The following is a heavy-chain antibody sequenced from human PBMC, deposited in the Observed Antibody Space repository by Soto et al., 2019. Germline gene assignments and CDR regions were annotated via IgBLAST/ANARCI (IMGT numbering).Heavy chain of an antibody. D-gene: IGHD2-2*01. V-gene: IGHV2-5*02. CDR3: AQGVISCISASCYEAPYCAY. CDR2: IYWDDDT. CDR1: GFSLSTSGVA. J-gene: IGHJ4*02. Sequence: QITLKESGPTLVQPTQTLTLTCTFSGFSLSTSGVAVGWIRQPPGKALEWLALIYWDDDTRYSPSLKSRLTITRDTSKNQGVLTMTNMDPVDKATYYCAQGVISCISASCYEAPYCAYWGQGTLVTVSS.